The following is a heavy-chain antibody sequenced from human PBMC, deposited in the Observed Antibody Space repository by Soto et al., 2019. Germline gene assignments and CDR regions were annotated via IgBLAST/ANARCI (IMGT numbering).Heavy chain of an antibody. CDR1: GGTFSSYA. CDR3: ARESKLGEMATLDAFDI. Sequence: SVKVSCKVSGGTFSSYAISWVRQAPGQGLEWMGGIIPIFGTANYAQKFQGRVTITADESTSTAYMELSSLRSEDTAVYYCARESKLGEMATLDAFDIWGQGTMVTVSS. CDR2: IIPIFGTA. V-gene: IGHV1-69*13. J-gene: IGHJ3*02. D-gene: IGHD5-12*01.